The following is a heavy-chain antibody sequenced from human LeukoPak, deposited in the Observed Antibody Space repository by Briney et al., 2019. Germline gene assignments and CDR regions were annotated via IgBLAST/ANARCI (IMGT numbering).Heavy chain of an antibody. CDR1: GFVFSNYG. CDR3: AREFYGDSIFDY. Sequence: GGSLRLSCAASGFVFSNYGMHWVRQAPGKGLEWVAIIWLDGSATYYGDSVKGRFTVSRDNSNNTLYLQMNSLRVEDTAVYYCAREFYGDSIFDYWGQGTLVTVSS. CDR2: IWLDGSAT. D-gene: IGHD4-17*01. V-gene: IGHV3-33*01. J-gene: IGHJ4*02.